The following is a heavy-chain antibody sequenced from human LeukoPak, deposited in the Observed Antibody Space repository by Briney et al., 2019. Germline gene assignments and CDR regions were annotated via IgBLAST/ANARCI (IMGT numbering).Heavy chain of an antibody. J-gene: IGHJ4*02. Sequence: GGSLRLSCAASGFTFSSYAMSWVRQAPGKGLEWVSAISGSGGSTHYADSVKGRFTISRDNSKNTLYLQMNSLRAEDTAVYYCAKEVTLGYDSTEFDYWGQGTLVTVSS. D-gene: IGHD5-12*01. CDR1: GFTFSSYA. CDR2: ISGSGGST. V-gene: IGHV3-23*01. CDR3: AKEVTLGYDSTEFDY.